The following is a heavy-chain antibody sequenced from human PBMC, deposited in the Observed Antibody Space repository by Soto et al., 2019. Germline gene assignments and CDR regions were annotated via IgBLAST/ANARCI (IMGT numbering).Heavy chain of an antibody. Sequence: SETLSLTCTVSGGSISSYYWTWIRQPPGKGLEWIGYIYYSGSTNYNPSLKSRVTISVDTSKNQFSLKLSSVTAADTAVYYCARGEYCSSTSCYAGVYYYYMDVWGKGTTVTSP. CDR3: ARGEYCSSTSCYAGVYYYYMDV. CDR2: IYYSGST. D-gene: IGHD2-2*01. CDR1: GGSISSYY. J-gene: IGHJ6*03. V-gene: IGHV4-59*01.